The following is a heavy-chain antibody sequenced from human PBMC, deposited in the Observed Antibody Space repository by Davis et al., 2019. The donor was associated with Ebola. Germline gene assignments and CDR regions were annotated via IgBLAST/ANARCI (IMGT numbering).Heavy chain of an antibody. CDR2: ISSSSRII. CDR3: AKNLRVAPPTGTTLNAFDV. V-gene: IGHV3-48*01. J-gene: IGHJ3*01. D-gene: IGHD1-1*01. CDR1: GFTLNSYS. Sequence: PGGSLRLSCAASGFTLNSYSMNWVRQAPGKGLEWVSYISSSSRIIYYADSVKGRFTITRYNANHSLFLQMNSLSSDETAVYYCAKNLRVAPPTGTTLNAFDVWGQGTMVTVSS.